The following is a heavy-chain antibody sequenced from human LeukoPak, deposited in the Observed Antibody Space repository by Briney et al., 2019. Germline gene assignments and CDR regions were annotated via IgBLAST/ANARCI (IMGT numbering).Heavy chain of an antibody. Sequence: GGSLRLSCAASGFTFSSYSMNWVRQAPGKGLEWVSYISSSISTIYYADSVKGRFTISRDNSKNTLYLQMNSLRAEDTAVYYCAKDLTYYYDSSGYYRDLGQGTLVTVSS. V-gene: IGHV3-48*01. CDR3: AKDLTYYYDSSGYYRD. J-gene: IGHJ4*02. CDR1: GFTFSSYS. D-gene: IGHD3-22*01. CDR2: ISSSISTI.